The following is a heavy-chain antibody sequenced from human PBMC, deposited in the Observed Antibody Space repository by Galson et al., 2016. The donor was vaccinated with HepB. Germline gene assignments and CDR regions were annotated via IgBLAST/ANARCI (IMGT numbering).Heavy chain of an antibody. CDR1: GFTFSRYA. J-gene: IGHJ6*02. CDR3: AKIIMVQGGFYFYGMNV. CDR2: ISGNGGST. Sequence: CAASGFTFSRYAMSWVRQAPGKGLEWVSTISGNGGSTYYADSVKGRFTISTDNSKNTLYLQMNGLRADDTAVYYCAKIIMVQGGFYFYGMNVWGQGTTVTVSS. V-gene: IGHV3-23*01. D-gene: IGHD3-10*01.